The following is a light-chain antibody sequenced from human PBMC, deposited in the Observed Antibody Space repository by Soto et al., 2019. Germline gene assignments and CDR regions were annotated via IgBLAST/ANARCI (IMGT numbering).Light chain of an antibody. CDR1: SSDVGGYDY. V-gene: IGLV2-14*01. CDR3: SSYTSSSSRL. J-gene: IGLJ1*01. CDR2: EVT. Sequence: QSVLTQPASVSGSPGQSITISCTGTSSDVGGYDYVSWYQQHPGEAPKLVIYEVTNRPSGVSNRFSGSKSGNTASLTISGLQAEDEADYYCSSYTSSSSRLFGTGTKLTVL.